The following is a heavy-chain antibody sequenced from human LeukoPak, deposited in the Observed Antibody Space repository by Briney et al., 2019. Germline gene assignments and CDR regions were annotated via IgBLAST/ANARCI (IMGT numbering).Heavy chain of an antibody. CDR2: IIPVLNIA. Sequence: SVKVSCKASGGTFSSYAISWVRQAPGQGLEWMGRIIPVLNIANYAQKFQGRVTITADKSTSTAYMELGSLRSEDTAVYYCARGGPLGVVTHHFDFWGQGTLVTVSS. V-gene: IGHV1-69*04. D-gene: IGHD3-3*01. J-gene: IGHJ4*02. CDR3: ARGGPLGVVTHHFDF. CDR1: GGTFSSYA.